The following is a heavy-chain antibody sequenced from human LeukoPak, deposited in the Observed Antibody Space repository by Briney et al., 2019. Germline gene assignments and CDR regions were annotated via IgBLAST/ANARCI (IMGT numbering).Heavy chain of an antibody. V-gene: IGHV1-69*05. CDR2: IIPIFGTA. J-gene: IGHJ3*02. Sequence: ASVKVSCKASGYTFTSYDINWVRQATGQGLEWMGGIIPIFGTANYAQKFQGRVTITTDESTSTAYMELSSLRSEDTAVYYCARGEIAARPQDAFDIWGQGTMVTVSS. D-gene: IGHD6-6*01. CDR3: ARGEIAARPQDAFDI. CDR1: GYTFTSYD.